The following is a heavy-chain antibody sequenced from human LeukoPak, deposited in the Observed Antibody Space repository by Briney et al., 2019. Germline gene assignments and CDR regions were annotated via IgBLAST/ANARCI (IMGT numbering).Heavy chain of an antibody. CDR1: GFTFTTFP. V-gene: IGHV3-30*04. CDR3: ASPNSMAGTHYFHY. Sequence: GGSLRLSYAASGFTFTTFPMHWVRQPPGKGLEWVAVISYDGTDKYYADSVKGRFTISRGNSKSTLYLQMGSLRAEDTAVYYCASPNSMAGTHYFHYWGQGTLVTVSS. J-gene: IGHJ4*02. CDR2: ISYDGTDK. D-gene: IGHD6-19*01.